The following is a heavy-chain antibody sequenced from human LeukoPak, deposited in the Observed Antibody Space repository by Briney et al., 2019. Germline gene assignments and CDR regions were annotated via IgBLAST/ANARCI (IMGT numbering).Heavy chain of an antibody. D-gene: IGHD2-15*01. CDR2: INSDGSTT. CDR1: GFTFSSYW. Sequence: GGSLRLSCAASGFTFSSYWMHWVRQAPGKGLVWVSRINSDGSTTNYADSVKGRFTISRDNAEDTMYLQMNSLRVEDTAVYYCTRRVSATRWFDPWGQGTLVTVSS. CDR3: TRRVSATRWFDP. V-gene: IGHV3-74*01. J-gene: IGHJ5*02.